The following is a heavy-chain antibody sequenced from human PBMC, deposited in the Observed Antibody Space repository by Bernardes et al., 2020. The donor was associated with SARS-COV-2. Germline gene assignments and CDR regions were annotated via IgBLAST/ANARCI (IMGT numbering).Heavy chain of an antibody. Sequence: GGSLRLSCAASGFTFSSYGMHWVRQAPGKGLEWVAVIWYDGSNKYYADSVKGRFTISRDNSKNTLYLQMNSLRAEDTAVYYCARGRHGSPSFYYYYGMDVWGQGTTVTVSS. D-gene: IGHD6-13*01. CDR3: ARGRHGSPSFYYYYGMDV. V-gene: IGHV3-33*01. CDR2: IWYDGSNK. CDR1: GFTFSSYG. J-gene: IGHJ6*02.